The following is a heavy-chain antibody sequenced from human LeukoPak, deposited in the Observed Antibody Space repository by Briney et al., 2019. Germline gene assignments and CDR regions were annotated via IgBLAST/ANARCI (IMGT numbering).Heavy chain of an antibody. V-gene: IGHV4-61*01. CDR2: IYYSGST. J-gene: IGHJ4*02. CDR3: ARSLREEYFDY. CDR1: GGSIGSGSYY. Sequence: SQTLSLTCTVSGGSIGSGSYYWSWIRQPPGKGLEWIGYIYYSGSTNYNPSLKSRVTISVDTSKNQFSLKLSSVTAADTAVYYCARSLREEYFDYWGQGTLVTVSS.